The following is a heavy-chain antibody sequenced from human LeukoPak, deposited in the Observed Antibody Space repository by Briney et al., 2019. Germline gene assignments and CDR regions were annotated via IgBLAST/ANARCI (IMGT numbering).Heavy chain of an antibody. Sequence: SVMVSCKASGGTFSSYAISWVRQAPGQGLEWMGRIIPIFGTANYAQKFQGRVTITTDESTSTAYMEPSSLRSEGTAVYYCARARRITIIVVVEGDWFDPWGQGTLVTVSS. CDR1: GGTFSSYA. CDR3: ARARRITIIVVVEGDWFDP. D-gene: IGHD3-22*01. J-gene: IGHJ5*02. CDR2: IIPIFGTA. V-gene: IGHV1-69*05.